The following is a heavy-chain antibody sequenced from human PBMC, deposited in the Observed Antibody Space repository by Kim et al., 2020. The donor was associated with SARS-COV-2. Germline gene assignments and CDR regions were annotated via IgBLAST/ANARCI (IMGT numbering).Heavy chain of an antibody. CDR2: ITATSSYI. V-gene: IGHV3-21*01. D-gene: IGHD5-12*01. Sequence: GGSLILSCAASGFTFTTHSMNWVRQAPGKGLEWVSSITATSSYIYYAESVKGRFTISRDNAKKSLFLHMDSLRVEDTAVYYCARDAGGSYYTYGMDVWGQGTTVTVSS. CDR1: GFTFTTHS. J-gene: IGHJ6*02. CDR3: ARDAGGSYYTYGMDV.